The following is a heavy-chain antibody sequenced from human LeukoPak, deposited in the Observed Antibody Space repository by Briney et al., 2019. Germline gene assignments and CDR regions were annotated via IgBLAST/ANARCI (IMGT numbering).Heavy chain of an antibody. CDR2: IYSSGTT. V-gene: IGHV4-31*03. CDR3: ARDRTGYFFDD. Sequence: SETLSLTCTVSGASISSGAYYWSWIRQHPGEGLEWIGYIYSSGTTYYNPSLKSRVTISLDTSENQFSLKLSSVTAADTAVYFCARDRTGYFFDDWGQGTLVTVSS. CDR1: GASISSGAYY. J-gene: IGHJ4*02.